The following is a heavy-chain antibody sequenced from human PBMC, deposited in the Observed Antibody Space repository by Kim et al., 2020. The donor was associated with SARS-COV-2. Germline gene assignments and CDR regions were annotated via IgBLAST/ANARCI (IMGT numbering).Heavy chain of an antibody. Sequence: ASVKVSCKASGYTFTSYAMNWVRQAPGQGLEWMGWINTNTGNPTYAQGFTGRFVFSLDTSVSTAYLQISSLKAEDTAVYYCARDPAVSTIFGVVIRNPNYYGMDVWGQGTTVTVSS. CDR2: INTNTGNP. CDR1: GYTFTSYA. J-gene: IGHJ6*02. CDR3: ARDPAVSTIFGVVIRNPNYYGMDV. V-gene: IGHV7-4-1*02. D-gene: IGHD3-3*01.